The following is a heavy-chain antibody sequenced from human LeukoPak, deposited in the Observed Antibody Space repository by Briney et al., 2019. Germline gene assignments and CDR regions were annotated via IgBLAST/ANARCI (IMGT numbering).Heavy chain of an antibody. CDR1: GFTFSSYA. CDR3: AKDHEVSPGSGYYRELNWFDP. D-gene: IGHD3-22*01. V-gene: IGHV3-23*01. Sequence: GGSLRLSCAASGFTFSSYAMSWVRQAPGKGLEWVSAISGSGGSTYYADSVKGRFTISRDNSKNTLYLQMNSLRAEDTAVYYCAKDHEVSPGSGYYRELNWFDPWGQGTLVTVSS. J-gene: IGHJ5*02. CDR2: ISGSGGST.